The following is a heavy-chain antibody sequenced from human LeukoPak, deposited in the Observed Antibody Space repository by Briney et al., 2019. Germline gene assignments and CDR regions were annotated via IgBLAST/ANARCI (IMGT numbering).Heavy chain of an antibody. CDR3: ARYSSSFNDAFDI. CDR1: GGSISSYY. D-gene: IGHD6-13*01. J-gene: IGHJ3*02. CDR2: SYYSGST. V-gene: IGHV4-59*08. Sequence: SETLSLTCTVSGGSISSYYWSWIRQPSGKGLEWIGYSYYSGSTNYNPSLKSRVTISVDTSKNQFSLKLSSVTAADTAVYYCARYSSSFNDAFDIWGQGTMVTVSS.